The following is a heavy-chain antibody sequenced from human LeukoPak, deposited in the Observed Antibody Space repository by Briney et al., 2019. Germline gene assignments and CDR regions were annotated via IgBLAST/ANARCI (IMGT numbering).Heavy chain of an antibody. CDR2: IIPIFGTA. Sequence: ASVKVSCKASGGTFSSYAISWVRQAPGQGLEWMGGIIPIFGTANYAQKFQGRVTITAGESTSTAYMELSSLRSEDTAVYYCASQPDDSSGYYPYYFDYWGQGTLVTVSS. V-gene: IGHV1-69*13. CDR3: ASQPDDSSGYYPYYFDY. J-gene: IGHJ4*02. CDR1: GGTFSSYA. D-gene: IGHD3-22*01.